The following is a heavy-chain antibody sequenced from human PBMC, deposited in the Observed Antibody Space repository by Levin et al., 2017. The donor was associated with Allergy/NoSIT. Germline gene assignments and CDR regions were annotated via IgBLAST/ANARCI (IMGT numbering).Heavy chain of an antibody. CDR1: GGTFSSYA. CDR3: ASPRYRRGYSGYDMTNDYYYGMDV. Sequence: KISCKASGGTFSSYAISWVRQALGQGLEWMGGIIPVFGTANYAQKFQGRVTITADESTSTAYMELSSLRSEDTAVYYCASPRYRRGYSGYDMTNDYYYGMDVWGQGTSVTVSS. CDR2: IIPVFGTA. J-gene: IGHJ6*02. D-gene: IGHD5-12*01. V-gene: IGHV1-69*01.